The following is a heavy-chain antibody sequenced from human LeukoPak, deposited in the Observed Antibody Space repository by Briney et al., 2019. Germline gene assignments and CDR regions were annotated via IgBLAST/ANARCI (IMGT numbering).Heavy chain of an antibody. CDR2: INPSGGSR. CDR3: ARGEAPRGSSHNWFDP. V-gene: IGHV1-46*01. Sequence: GASVKVSCKASGYTFTSYYMHWVRQAPGQGLEWMGIINPSGGSRSYAQKFQGRVTMTRDTSTSTVYMELSSLRSEDTAVYYCARGEAPRGSSHNWFDPWGQGTLVTVSS. CDR1: GYTFTSYY. D-gene: IGHD1-26*01. J-gene: IGHJ5*02.